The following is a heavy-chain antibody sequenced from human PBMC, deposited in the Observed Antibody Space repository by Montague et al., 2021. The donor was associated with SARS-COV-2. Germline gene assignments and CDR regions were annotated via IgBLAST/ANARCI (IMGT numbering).Heavy chain of an antibody. J-gene: IGHJ6*02. D-gene: IGHD4-17*01. CDR3: ARHYGDYFYDYYGMDV. Sequence: SLRLSCAASGFTFSSYEMNWVRQAPGKGLEWLSYISRSGDLIYYXDSVKGRFTISRDNAKRSLYLQMTSLRAEDTAVYYCARHYGDYFYDYYGMDVWGQGTTATVSS. V-gene: IGHV3-48*03. CDR1: GFTFSSYE. CDR2: ISRSGDLI.